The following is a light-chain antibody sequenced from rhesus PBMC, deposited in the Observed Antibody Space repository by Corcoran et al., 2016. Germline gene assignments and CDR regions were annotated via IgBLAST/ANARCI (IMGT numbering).Light chain of an antibody. Sequence: DIQMTQSPSSVSASLGDRVAITCRASQDIRTYLAWYQQKPGKTPRIHVYYATTLQSGVPSRLIGIGSGTEFTRTISGLQPEDFATYYCQQYNDLGTFGGGTKVEIK. CDR1: QDIRTY. CDR2: YAT. CDR3: QQYNDLGT. V-gene: IGKV1-25*01. J-gene: IGKJ4*01.